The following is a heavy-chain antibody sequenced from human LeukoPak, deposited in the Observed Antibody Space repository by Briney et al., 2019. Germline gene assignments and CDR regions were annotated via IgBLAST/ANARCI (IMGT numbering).Heavy chain of an antibody. Sequence: PSETLSLTCTVSGDSISSYYWSWIRQPPGKGLEWIGYIYYSGSTNYNPSLKSRVTMSVDTSKNQFSLKLSSVTAADTAVYYYAGGYGDNSFDYWGQGTLVTVSS. D-gene: IGHD4-23*01. CDR2: IYYSGST. V-gene: IGHV4-59*01. CDR3: AGGYGDNSFDY. CDR1: GDSISSYY. J-gene: IGHJ4*02.